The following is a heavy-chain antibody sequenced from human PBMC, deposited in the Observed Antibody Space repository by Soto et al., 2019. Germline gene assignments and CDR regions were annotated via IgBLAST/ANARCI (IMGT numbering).Heavy chain of an antibody. J-gene: IGHJ4*02. CDR2: ISWNSGTI. V-gene: IGHV3-9*01. CDR1: GFTFDDSA. Sequence: GGSLRLSCASSGFTFDDSAMHWVRQTPGKGLEWVSGISWNSGTIGYADSVRGRFTISRDNAKNSLYLQMNSLRTEDTALYYCARRAVAGAFDYWGQGTLVTVSS. D-gene: IGHD6-19*01. CDR3: ARRAVAGAFDY.